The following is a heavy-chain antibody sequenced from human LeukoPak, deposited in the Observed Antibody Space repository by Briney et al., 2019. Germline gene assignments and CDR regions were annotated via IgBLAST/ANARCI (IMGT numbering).Heavy chain of an antibody. CDR2: INHSGST. Sequence: SETLSLTCAVYGGSFSGYYWSRIRQPPGKGLEWIGEINHSGSTNYNPSLKSRVTISVDTSKNQFSLKLSSVTAADTAVYYCARWGSGWYYFDYWGQGTLVTVSS. CDR3: ARWGSGWYYFDY. V-gene: IGHV4-34*01. CDR1: GGSFSGYY. J-gene: IGHJ4*02. D-gene: IGHD6-19*01.